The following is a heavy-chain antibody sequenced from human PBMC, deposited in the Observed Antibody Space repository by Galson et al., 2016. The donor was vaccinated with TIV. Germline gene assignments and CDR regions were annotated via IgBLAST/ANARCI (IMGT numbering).Heavy chain of an antibody. V-gene: IGHV3-66*02. CDR2: IYDDGST. D-gene: IGHD2-21*01. Sequence: SLRLSCAASGLIVTSNSMTWVRQAPGKGLEWVALIYDDGSTSYADSAKGRFTISRDNSKNMLYLQMTSLRADDTAVYYCARDRRHCGNECYLRYYYGMDVWGQGTTVTVSS. CDR3: ARDRRHCGNECYLRYYYGMDV. CDR1: GLIVTSNS. J-gene: IGHJ6*02.